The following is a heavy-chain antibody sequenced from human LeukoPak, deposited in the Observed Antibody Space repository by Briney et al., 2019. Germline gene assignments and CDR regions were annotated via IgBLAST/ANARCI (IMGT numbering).Heavy chain of an antibody. Sequence: SETLSLTCTVSGGSITGYYWSWVRQPPGKGLEWIAYISYTGYINYNPSLNSRVTISLDTSKTQFSLNLNSVTAADTAVYFCARAGSSSWNTLAADSWGQGTLVTVSS. J-gene: IGHJ5*01. D-gene: IGHD2-15*01. V-gene: IGHV4-59*01. CDR2: ISYTGYI. CDR1: GGSITGYY. CDR3: ARAGSSSWNTLAADS.